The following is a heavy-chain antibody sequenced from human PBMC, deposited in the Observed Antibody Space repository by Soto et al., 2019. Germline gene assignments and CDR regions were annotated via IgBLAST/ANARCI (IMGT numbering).Heavy chain of an antibody. Sequence: QVQLVESGGGLVKPGGSLRLSCVASGFTFSDYYMSWVRQAPGKGLEWLSYSSNSGTYTKYAGSVKGRFSISRDNAKNSLYLQINSLRGEDTAIYYCARSGDNYNVLDYWGQGPRSPSPQ. J-gene: IGHJ4*02. CDR1: GFTFSDYY. CDR3: ARSGDNYNVLDY. D-gene: IGHD3-10*02. CDR2: SSNSGTYT. V-gene: IGHV3-11*06.